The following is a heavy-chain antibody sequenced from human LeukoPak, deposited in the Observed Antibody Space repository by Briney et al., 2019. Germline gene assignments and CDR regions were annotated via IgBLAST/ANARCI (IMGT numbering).Heavy chain of an antibody. V-gene: IGHV1-2*02. D-gene: IGHD2-2*01. J-gene: IGHJ4*02. CDR2: INPNSGGT. CDR1: GYTFTGYY. CDR3: ARCNGYCSSTDTTIDY. Sequence: ASVKVSCKASGYTFTGYYMHWVRQAPGQGLEWMGWINPNSGGTNYAQKFQGRVTMTRDTSISTAYMELSRLRSDDTAVYYCARCNGYCSSTDTTIDYWGQGTLVTVSS.